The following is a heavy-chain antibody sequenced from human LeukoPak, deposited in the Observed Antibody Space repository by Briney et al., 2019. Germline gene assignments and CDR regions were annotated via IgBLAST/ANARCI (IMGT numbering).Heavy chain of an antibody. J-gene: IGHJ4*02. CDR1: GFTFDDYA. CDR3: VADGPYYDFWSGYYPPDFDY. D-gene: IGHD3-3*01. V-gene: IGHV3-9*01. CDR2: ISWNSGSI. Sequence: GGSLRLSCAASGFTFDDYAMHWVRQAPGKGLEWVSGISWNSGSIGYADSVKGRFTISRDNAKNSLYLQMNSLRAEDTAVYYCVADGPYYDFWSGYYPPDFDYWGQGTLVTVSS.